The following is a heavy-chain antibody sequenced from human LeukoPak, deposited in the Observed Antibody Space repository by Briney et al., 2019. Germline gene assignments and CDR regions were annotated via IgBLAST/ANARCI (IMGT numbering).Heavy chain of an antibody. D-gene: IGHD2-8*01. CDR3: ERLDGMVYAIDDAFDI. J-gene: IGHJ3*02. Sequence: GSSVKVSCKASGGTFRSYAISWVRQAPGQGLEWMGGILPIFGTANYAQKFQGRVTITADESTSTAYMGLSSLRSEDTAVYYCERLDGMVYAIDDAFDIWGQGTMVTVSS. CDR2: ILPIFGTA. V-gene: IGHV1-69*01. CDR1: GGTFRSYA.